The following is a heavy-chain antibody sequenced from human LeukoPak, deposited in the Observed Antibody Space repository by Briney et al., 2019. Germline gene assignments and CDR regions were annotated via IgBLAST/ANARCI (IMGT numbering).Heavy chain of an antibody. Sequence: GGSLRLSCAASGFTFSSYAMPWVRQAPGKGLEWVAVISYDGSNKYYADSVKGRFTISRDNSKNTLYLQMNSLRAEDTAVYYCARDQSIAASIDYWGQGTLVTVSS. D-gene: IGHD6-6*01. CDR2: ISYDGSNK. J-gene: IGHJ4*02. CDR1: GFTFSSYA. V-gene: IGHV3-30-3*01. CDR3: ARDQSIAASIDY.